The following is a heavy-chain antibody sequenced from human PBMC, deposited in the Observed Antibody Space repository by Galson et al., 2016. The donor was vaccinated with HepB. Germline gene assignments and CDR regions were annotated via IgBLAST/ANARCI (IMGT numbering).Heavy chain of an antibody. CDR3: ARDEGFYNGMDV. CDR2: IQNPGST. CDR1: SGSVSSGGYY. Sequence: ETLSLTCTVSSGSVSSGGYYWSWVRQSPGKGLEWIGCIQNPGSTNYNPSLKGRVTISIDRSKNQFFLELTSVTAADTAVYYCARDEGFYNGMDVWGKGTTVTVSS. V-gene: IGHV4-61*08. D-gene: IGHD2/OR15-2a*01. J-gene: IGHJ6*04.